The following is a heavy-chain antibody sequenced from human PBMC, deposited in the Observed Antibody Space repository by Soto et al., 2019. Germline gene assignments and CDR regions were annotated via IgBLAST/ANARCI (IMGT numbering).Heavy chain of an antibody. J-gene: IGHJ6*03. V-gene: IGHV4-34*01. CDR3: ARGLILWCWELSRRGGYYYCMDV. CDR2: INDSGNI. D-gene: IGHD3-10*01. CDR1: GGSFSGYQ. Sequence: QVQLQQWGAGLLKPSETLSLTCAVYGGSFSGYQWSWIRQTPGKGLEWIGEINDSGNINYNPSLKSRVTIFRGTTKKQISLKLGSVTAADSAVYYCARGLILWCWELSRRGGYYYCMDVWGKGTTVIVSS.